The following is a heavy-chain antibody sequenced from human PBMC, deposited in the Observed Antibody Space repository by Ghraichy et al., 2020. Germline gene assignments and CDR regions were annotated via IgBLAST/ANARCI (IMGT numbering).Heavy chain of an antibody. CDR1: GYSFTSYG. CDR2: ITPYNGDT. J-gene: IGHJ4*02. CDR3: ARDRSRANWFGDLFQYFDY. V-gene: IGHV1-18*01. Sequence: ASVKVSCQTSGYSFTSYGISWVRQAPGQGLEWMGWITPYNGDTSYGQTLQGRVTMTTDRSTSTAYMELRSLRSDDTAVYYCARDRSRANWFGDLFQYFDYWGQGTLVAVSS. D-gene: IGHD3-10*01.